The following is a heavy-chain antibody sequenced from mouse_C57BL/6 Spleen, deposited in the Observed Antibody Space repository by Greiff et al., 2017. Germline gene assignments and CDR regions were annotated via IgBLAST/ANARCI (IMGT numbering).Heavy chain of an antibody. V-gene: IGHV1-69*01. Sequence: QVQLQQPGAELVMPGASVKLSCKASGYTFTSYWMHWVKQRPGQGLEWIGEFDPSDSYTNYNQKFKGKSTLTVDKSSSTAYMQLSSLTSEDSAVYYCARGRGYFDVWGTGTTVTVSS. J-gene: IGHJ1*03. CDR2: FDPSDSYT. CDR1: GYTFTSYW. CDR3: ARGRGYFDV.